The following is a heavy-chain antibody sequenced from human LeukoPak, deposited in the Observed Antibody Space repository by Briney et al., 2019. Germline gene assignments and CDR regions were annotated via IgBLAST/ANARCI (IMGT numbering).Heavy chain of an antibody. V-gene: IGHV3-21*01. Sequence: GGSLRLSCAAPGFTFSTYTINWVRQAPGKGLEWVSSISTSSSYIYYADSVKGRFTISRNNAKNSLYLQMNSLRAEDTAVYYCARGRVGQWLVDAFDIWGQGTMVTVSS. CDR2: ISTSSSYI. CDR1: GFTFSTYT. CDR3: ARGRVGQWLVDAFDI. D-gene: IGHD6-19*01. J-gene: IGHJ3*02.